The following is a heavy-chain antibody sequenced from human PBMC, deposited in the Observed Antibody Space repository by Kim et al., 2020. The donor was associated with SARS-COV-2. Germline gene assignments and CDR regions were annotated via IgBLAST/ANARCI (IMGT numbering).Heavy chain of an antibody. Sequence: ASVKVSCKASGYTFTSYDINWVRQATGQGLEWMGWMNPNSGNTGYAQKFQGRVTMTRNTSISTAYLELSSLRSEDTAVYYCARGQGAGSGWYLWFDPWGQGTLVTVSS. CDR2: MNPNSGNT. J-gene: IGHJ5*02. CDR1: GYTFTSYD. V-gene: IGHV1-8*01. CDR3: ARGQGAGSGWYLWFDP. D-gene: IGHD6-19*01.